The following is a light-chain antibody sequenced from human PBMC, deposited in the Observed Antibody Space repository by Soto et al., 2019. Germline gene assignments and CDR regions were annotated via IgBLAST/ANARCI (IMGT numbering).Light chain of an antibody. CDR1: QSVASY. Sequence: EIVLTQSPATLSLSPGERATLSCRASQSVASYLAWYQQKPGQAPRLLIYDASSRATGIPARFSGSGSETDFTLTISSLEPEDSAVYYCQQRTHWPFTFGQGTRVEIK. V-gene: IGKV3-11*01. CDR3: QQRTHWPFT. CDR2: DAS. J-gene: IGKJ2*01.